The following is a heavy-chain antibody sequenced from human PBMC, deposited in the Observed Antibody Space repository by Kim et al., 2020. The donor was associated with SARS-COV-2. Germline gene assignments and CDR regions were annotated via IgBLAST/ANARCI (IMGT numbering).Heavy chain of an antibody. J-gene: IGHJ4*02. Sequence: SETLSLTCTVSGGSISSSSYYWGWIRQPPGKGLEWIGSIYYSGSTYYNPSLKSRVTISVDTSKNQFSLKLSSVTAADTAVYYCARAAPDYYDSSGYPAFRYYFDYWGQGTLVTVSS. V-gene: IGHV4-39*01. CDR2: IYYSGST. CDR3: ARAAPDYYDSSGYPAFRYYFDY. CDR1: GGSISSSSYY. D-gene: IGHD3-22*01.